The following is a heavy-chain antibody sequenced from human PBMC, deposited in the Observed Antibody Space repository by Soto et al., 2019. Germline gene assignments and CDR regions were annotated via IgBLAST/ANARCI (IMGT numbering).Heavy chain of an antibody. D-gene: IGHD2-21*02. CDR2: IVAGSGNT. V-gene: IGHV1-3*01. CDR1: GFTFTSSA. CDR3: ARSIVVVTALDY. J-gene: IGHJ4*02. Sequence: ASVKVSCTASGFTFTSSAVQWVRQARGQRLEWIGWIVAGSGNTKYAQKFQGRVTITRDTSASTAYMELSSLRSEDTAVYYCARSIVVVTALDYWGQGTLVTVSS.